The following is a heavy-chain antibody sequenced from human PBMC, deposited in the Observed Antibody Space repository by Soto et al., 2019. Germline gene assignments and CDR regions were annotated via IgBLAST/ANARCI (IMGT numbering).Heavy chain of an antibody. D-gene: IGHD4-17*01. Sequence: QLQLQESGSRLVKPSQTLSLTCAVSGASLRSGGYSWSWVRQPPGKGLEFIGYSYLSGNTYLNPSLKSRVSISLDDSKNHFSLRVNSVTAAETAVYYCARRTDNGLDFWGQGPLVIVSS. V-gene: IGHV4-30-2*01. CDR3: ARRTDNGLDF. J-gene: IGHJ4*02. CDR1: GASLRSGGYS. CDR2: SYLSGNT.